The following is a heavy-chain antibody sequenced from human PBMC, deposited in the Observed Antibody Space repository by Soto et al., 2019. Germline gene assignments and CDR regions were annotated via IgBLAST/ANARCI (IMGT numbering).Heavy chain of an antibody. CDR2: IYPGDSDA. V-gene: IGHV5-51*01. CDR1: GYRFSNYW. J-gene: IGHJ4*02. CDR3: ARGGVVINTTPFFDY. D-gene: IGHD2-15*01. Sequence: PGESLKISCKSSGYRFSNYWIGWVRQMSGKGLEWMGIIYPGDSDARYSPSIQGQVTISADRSISTAYLQWSSLKASDTGMYFCARGGVVINTTPFFDYWGQGVPVTVSS.